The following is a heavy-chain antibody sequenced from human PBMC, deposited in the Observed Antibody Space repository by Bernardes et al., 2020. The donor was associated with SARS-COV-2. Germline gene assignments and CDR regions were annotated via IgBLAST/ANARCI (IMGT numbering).Heavy chain of an antibody. CDR1: GGSIRSYY. V-gene: IGHV4-4*07. CDR3: ARAAGGGDDSSGYYYGYWFDP. D-gene: IGHD3-22*01. CDR2: IYTSGST. Sequence: SETLSLTCTVSGGSIRSYYWSWIRQPAGQGLEWIGRIYTSGSTNYNPSLKSRVTMSVDTSKNQFSLKLSSVTAADTAVYYCARAAGGGDDSSGYYYGYWFDPWGQGTLVTVSS. J-gene: IGHJ5*02.